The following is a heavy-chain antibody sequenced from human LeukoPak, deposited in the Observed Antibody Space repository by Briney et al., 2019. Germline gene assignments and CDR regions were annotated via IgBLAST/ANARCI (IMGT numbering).Heavy chain of an antibody. CDR2: ISTSSSTI. D-gene: IGHD6-19*01. J-gene: IGHJ4*02. Sequence: KPSETLSLTCTVSGYSISSGYYWGWIRQPPGKGLEWISYISTSSSTISYADSVKGRSTISRDNANNSLYLQMNSLRAEDTAIYFCARKGLAVAAGLDYWGQGTLVTVSS. V-gene: IGHV3-11*04. CDR3: ARKGLAVAAGLDY. CDR1: GYSISSGYY.